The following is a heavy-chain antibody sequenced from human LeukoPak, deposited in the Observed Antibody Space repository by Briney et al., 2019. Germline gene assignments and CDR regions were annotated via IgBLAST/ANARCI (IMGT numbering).Heavy chain of an antibody. CDR3: ARDRGD. V-gene: IGHV4-59*11. CDR2: IYHSGGT. CDR1: GGSISSHF. J-gene: IGHJ4*02. D-gene: IGHD3-10*01. Sequence: SETLSLTCTVSGGSISSHFWSWIRQPPGKGLEWIGYIYHSGGTNYNPSLKSRVTMSVDTSKNQFSLKLSSVTAADTAVYYCARDRGDWGQGTLVAVSS.